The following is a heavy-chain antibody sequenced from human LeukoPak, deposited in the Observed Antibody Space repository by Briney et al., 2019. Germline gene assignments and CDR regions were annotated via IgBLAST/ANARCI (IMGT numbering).Heavy chain of an antibody. CDR1: GFTFDDYG. CDR3: ARDLTRVAADAFDI. Sequence: GGSLRLSCAASGFTFDDYGMSWVRQAPGKGLEWVSGINWNGGSTGYADSVKGRFTISRDNAKNSLYLQMNSLRAEDTAVYYCARDLTRVAADAFDIWGQGTMVTVSS. D-gene: IGHD6-19*01. J-gene: IGHJ3*02. CDR2: INWNGGST. V-gene: IGHV3-20*04.